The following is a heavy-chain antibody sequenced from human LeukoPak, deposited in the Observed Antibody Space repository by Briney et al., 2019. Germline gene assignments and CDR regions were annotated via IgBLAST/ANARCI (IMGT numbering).Heavy chain of an antibody. CDR3: AKGGAPEQWLVSDY. CDR1: GFTFSSYG. J-gene: IGHJ4*02. D-gene: IGHD6-19*01. Sequence: PGGSLRLSCAASGFTFSSYGMHWVRQAPGKGLEWVAVISYDGSNKYYADSVKGRFTISRDNSKNTLYLQMNSLRAEDTAVYYCAKGGAPEQWLVSDYWGQGTLVTVSS. V-gene: IGHV3-30*18. CDR2: ISYDGSNK.